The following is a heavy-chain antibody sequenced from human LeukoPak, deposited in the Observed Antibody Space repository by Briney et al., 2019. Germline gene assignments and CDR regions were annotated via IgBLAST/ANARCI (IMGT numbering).Heavy chain of an antibody. J-gene: IGHJ4*02. V-gene: IGHV3-48*03. CDR2: ISSSGSTI. D-gene: IGHD3-22*01. Sequence: HAGGSLRLSCAASGFTFSSYEMNWVRRAPGKGLEWVSYISSSGSTIYYADSVKGRFTISRDNAKNSLYLQMNSLRAEDTAVYYCAKDGDSSGYYPDDYWGQGTLVTVSS. CDR3: AKDGDSSGYYPDDY. CDR1: GFTFSSYE.